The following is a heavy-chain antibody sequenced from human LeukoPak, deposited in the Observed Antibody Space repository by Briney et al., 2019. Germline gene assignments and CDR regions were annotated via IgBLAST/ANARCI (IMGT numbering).Heavy chain of an antibody. Sequence: PSETLSLTCSVSGVSISSGGNYWSWLRQPPGKGLEWIGYIYYSGSTYYNPSLKSRVTISVDTSKNQFSLKLSSVTAADTAVYYCARDLFVEVPASKGNYYGMDVWGQGTTVTVSS. CDR3: ARDLFVEVPASKGNYYGMDV. D-gene: IGHD2-2*01. J-gene: IGHJ6*02. CDR1: GVSISSGGNY. CDR2: IYYSGST. V-gene: IGHV4-30-4*01.